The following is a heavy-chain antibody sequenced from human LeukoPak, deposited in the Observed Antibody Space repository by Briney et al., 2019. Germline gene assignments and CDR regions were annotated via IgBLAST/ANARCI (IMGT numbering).Heavy chain of an antibody. J-gene: IGHJ4*02. V-gene: IGHV1-2*02. Sequence: GASVKVSCKASGYTFTGYFMHWVRQAPGQGLEWLGWINPNSGVTNYAQKFQGRVTMTRDTSISTAYMELSRLTSDDTAVYYCARAPVGATVRFDYWGQGTLVTVSS. CDR1: GYTFTGYF. CDR3: ARAPVGATVRFDY. D-gene: IGHD1-26*01. CDR2: INPNSGVT.